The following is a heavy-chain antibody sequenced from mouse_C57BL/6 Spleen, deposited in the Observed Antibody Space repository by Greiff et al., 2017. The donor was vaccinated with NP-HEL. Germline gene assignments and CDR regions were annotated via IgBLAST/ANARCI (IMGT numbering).Heavy chain of an antibody. D-gene: IGHD2-4*01. CDR2: ISNGGGST. J-gene: IGHJ4*01. CDR3: ASDYDYYAMDY. V-gene: IGHV5-12*01. CDR1: GFTFSDYY. Sequence: DVMLVESGGGLVQPGGSLKLSCAASGFTFSDYYMYWVRQTPEKRLEWVAYISNGGGSTYYPDTVKGRFTISRDNAKNTLYLQMSRLKSEDTAMYYCASDYDYYAMDYWGQGTSVTVSS.